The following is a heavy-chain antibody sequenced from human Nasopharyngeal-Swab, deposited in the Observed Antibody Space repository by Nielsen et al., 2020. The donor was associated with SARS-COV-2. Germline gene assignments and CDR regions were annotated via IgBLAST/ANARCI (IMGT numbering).Heavy chain of an antibody. CDR1: GFTFSNYN. Sequence: GGSLRLSCAASGFTFSNYNMNWVRQAPGKGLEWVSYITSTSGTIYYADSVKGRFTISRDNAKNSLSLQINSLRAEDTAMYYCVSSYYGSAYWGQGTLVTVSS. V-gene: IGHV3-48*04. CDR3: VSSYYGSAY. CDR2: ITSTSGTI. J-gene: IGHJ4*02. D-gene: IGHD3-10*01.